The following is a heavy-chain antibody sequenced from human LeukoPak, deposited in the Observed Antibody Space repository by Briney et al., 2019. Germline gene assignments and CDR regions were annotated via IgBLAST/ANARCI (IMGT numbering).Heavy chain of an antibody. V-gene: IGHV3-9*01. CDR3: VKGGWMAD. D-gene: IGHD5-24*01. CDR2: ISWNSGSI. Sequence: GGSLRLSCAASGFTFDDYAMHWVRQAPGKGLEWVSGISWNSGSIGYADSVKGRFTIPRDNAKNSVDLQMNSLRVEDTAVYYCVKGGWMADWGQGTLVSVSS. J-gene: IGHJ4*02. CDR1: GFTFDDYA.